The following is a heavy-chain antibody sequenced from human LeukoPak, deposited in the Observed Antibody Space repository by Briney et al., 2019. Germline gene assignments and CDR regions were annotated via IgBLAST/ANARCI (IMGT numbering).Heavy chain of an antibody. Sequence: GGSLRLSCAASGFTFDDYGMTWVRQGPGKGLECVSAINWNGGSSVYADSVKGRFTISRDNTKNSLYLQMNSLRVEDTALYYCARGRDYGGGDAFDIWGQGTMVTVSS. J-gene: IGHJ3*02. CDR2: INWNGGSS. CDR3: ARGRDYGGGDAFDI. V-gene: IGHV3-20*04. CDR1: GFTFDDYG. D-gene: IGHD4-17*01.